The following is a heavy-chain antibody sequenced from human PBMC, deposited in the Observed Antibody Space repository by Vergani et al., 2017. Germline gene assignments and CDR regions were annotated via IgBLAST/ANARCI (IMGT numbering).Heavy chain of an antibody. CDR2: IYSGGST. CDR3: AAGDDYYDSSGYFDAFDI. Sequence: EVQLVETGGGLIQPGGSLRLSCAASGFTVSSNYMSWVRQAPGKGLEWVSVIYSGGSTYYADSVKGRFTISRDNSKNTLYLQMNSLRAEDTAVYYCAAGDDYYDSSGYFDAFDIWGQGTMVTVSS. D-gene: IGHD3-22*01. J-gene: IGHJ3*02. V-gene: IGHV3-53*02. CDR1: GFTVSSNY.